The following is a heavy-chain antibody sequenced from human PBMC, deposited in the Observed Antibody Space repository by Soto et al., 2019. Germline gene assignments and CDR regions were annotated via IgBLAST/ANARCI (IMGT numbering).Heavy chain of an antibody. CDR2: VHYSGRA. CDR1: GGSISTSSYF. V-gene: IGHV4-39*01. D-gene: IGHD3-10*01. CDR3: ARHGWGSGSYSGVLVF. Sequence: QLQLQQSGPGLVKPSETLSLTCSVSGGSISTSSYFWDWIRQPPGKGLEWVGAVHYSGRANYRSSLQSRVTLSVDTSQSQFSVRLRSLTAADRAVYYCARHGWGSGSYSGVLVFWGQGALVTVSS. J-gene: IGHJ4*02.